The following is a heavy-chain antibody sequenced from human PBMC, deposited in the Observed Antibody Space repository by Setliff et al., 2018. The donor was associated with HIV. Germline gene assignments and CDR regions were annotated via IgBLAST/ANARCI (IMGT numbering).Heavy chain of an antibody. V-gene: IGHV4-59*11. Sequence: PSETLSLTCSVSGGSIRSHYWSWIRQAPGKGLQWMGDVYYRAKTGATTDHNPSLRSRISISLDVSKNQLSLRLRSVTAADTAIYYCARDVAPPLAGDVWSGNGLWGQGTQVTVSS. D-gene: IGHD3-3*01. CDR1: GGSIRSHY. J-gene: IGHJ4*02. CDR2: VYYRAKTGATT. CDR3: ARDVAPPLAGDVWSGNGL.